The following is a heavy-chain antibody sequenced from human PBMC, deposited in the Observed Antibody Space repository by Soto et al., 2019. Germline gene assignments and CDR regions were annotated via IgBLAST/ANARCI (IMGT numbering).Heavy chain of an antibody. D-gene: IGHD3-22*01. CDR2: ISSSTSYT. J-gene: IGHJ4*02. CDR3: AREDYYDTSGYYSY. V-gene: IGHV3-11*05. Sequence: QVQLVESGGGLVKPGGSLRLSCAASGFTFSDYYMSWIRQAPGKGLEWVSYISSSTSYTNYADSVKGRFTISRDNAKNSQYLEMNSLRAEDTAVYYCAREDYYDTSGYYSYWGQGTLVTVSS. CDR1: GFTFSDYY.